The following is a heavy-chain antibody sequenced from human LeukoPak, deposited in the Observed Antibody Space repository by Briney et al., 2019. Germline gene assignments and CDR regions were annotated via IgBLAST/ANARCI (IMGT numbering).Heavy chain of an antibody. J-gene: IGHJ4*02. Sequence: GGSLRLSCAASGFTFSDFWMSWVRQARGKGLEWVGKINQDGSAKYYVDSLKGRFTISRDNAKSSLYLQVNSLRAEDTAVYYCARDKIVGPTLLDYWGQGTLVTVSS. D-gene: IGHD1-26*01. V-gene: IGHV3-7*01. CDR3: ARDKIVGPTLLDY. CDR1: GFTFSDFW. CDR2: INQDGSAK.